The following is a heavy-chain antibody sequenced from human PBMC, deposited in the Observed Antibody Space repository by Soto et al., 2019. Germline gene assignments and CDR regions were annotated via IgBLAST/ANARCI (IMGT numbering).Heavy chain of an antibody. D-gene: IGHD2-2*01. CDR1: GFTFSSYE. CDR3: ARDIGGGPAGFDY. CDR2: ISSGGSSI. J-gene: IGHJ4*02. V-gene: IGHV3-48*03. Sequence: GGSLRLSCAASGFTFSSYEMNWVRQAPGKVLEWVSHISSGGSSIYYADSVKGRFTISRDNAKNSVYLQMNSLRAEDTAVYYCARDIGGGPAGFDYWGQGXLVTVYS.